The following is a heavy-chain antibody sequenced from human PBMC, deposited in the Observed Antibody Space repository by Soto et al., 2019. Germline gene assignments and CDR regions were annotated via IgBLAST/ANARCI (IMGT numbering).Heavy chain of an antibody. CDR2: IREDGSEE. Sequence: GVLRLSCAASGFTFSSYWMSWVRQAPGKGLEWVANIREDGSEEYYVDSVKGRFTISRDNAKNTLYLQMNSLRAEDTAVYYCARDLYQLPTMKYYYYGMDVWGQGTPVTVSS. CDR3: ARDLYQLPTMKYYYYGMDV. J-gene: IGHJ6*02. D-gene: IGHD2-2*01. V-gene: IGHV3-7*03. CDR1: GFTFSSYW.